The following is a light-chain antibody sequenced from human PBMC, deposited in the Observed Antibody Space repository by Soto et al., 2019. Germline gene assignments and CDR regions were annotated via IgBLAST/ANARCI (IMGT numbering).Light chain of an antibody. CDR1: QSVRSSY. CDR2: GAS. V-gene: IGKV3-15*01. J-gene: IGKJ4*01. CDR3: QQYNNWPLT. Sequence: EIVLTQSPGTLSLSPGERATLSCRASQSVRSSYLAWYQQKPGQAPRLLIYGASSRATGIPARFSGSGSGTEFTLTISSLQSEDFAVYYCQQYNNWPLTFGGGTKVDVK.